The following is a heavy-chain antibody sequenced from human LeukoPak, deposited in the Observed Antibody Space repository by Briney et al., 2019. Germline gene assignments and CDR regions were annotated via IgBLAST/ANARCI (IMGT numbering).Heavy chain of an antibody. D-gene: IGHD3-10*01. CDR1: GFTFSSYA. Sequence: SLRLSCAASGFTFSSYAMHWVRQAPGKGLEWVAVISYDGSNKYYADSVKGRFTISRDNSKNTLYLQMNSLRAEDTAVYYCAREGSRFWLPMDVWGQGTTVTVSS. J-gene: IGHJ6*02. V-gene: IGHV3-30-3*01. CDR3: AREGSRFWLPMDV. CDR2: ISYDGSNK.